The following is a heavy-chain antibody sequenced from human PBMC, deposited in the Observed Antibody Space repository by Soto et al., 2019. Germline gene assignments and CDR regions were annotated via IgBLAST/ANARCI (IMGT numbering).Heavy chain of an antibody. CDR2: INSDGSST. CDR3: ARDRYSGSYLLNWFDP. V-gene: IGHV3-74*01. CDR1: GFTFSSYW. D-gene: IGHD1-26*01. J-gene: IGHJ5*02. Sequence: EVQLVESGGGLVQPGGSLRLSCAASGFTFSSYWMHWVRQAPGKGLVWVSRINSDGSSTSYADSVKGRVTISRDNAKNTLYLQMNRLRAEDTAVYYCARDRYSGSYLLNWFDPWGQGPLVAVAA.